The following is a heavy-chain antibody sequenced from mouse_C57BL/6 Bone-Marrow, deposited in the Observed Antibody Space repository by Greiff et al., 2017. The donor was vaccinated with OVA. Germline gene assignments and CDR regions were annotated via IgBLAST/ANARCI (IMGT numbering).Heavy chain of an antibody. J-gene: IGHJ1*03. Sequence: EVKLMESGGGLVQPGGSLKLSCAASGFTFSDYYMYWVRQTPEKRLEWVAYISNGGGSTYYPDTVKGRFTISSANAQNTLYLQMSRLKTEDTAMYYCARTPYFYGSSPWYFDVWGTGTTVTVSS. D-gene: IGHD1-1*01. CDR3: ARTPYFYGSSPWYFDV. CDR2: ISNGGGST. CDR1: GFTFSDYY. V-gene: IGHV5-12*01.